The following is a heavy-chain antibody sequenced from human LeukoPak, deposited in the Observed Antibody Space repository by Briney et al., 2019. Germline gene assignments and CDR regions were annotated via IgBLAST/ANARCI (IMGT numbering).Heavy chain of an antibody. D-gene: IGHD1-1*01. CDR1: EFTFTTYG. Sequence: GGSLRLSCAASEFTFTTYGMHWVRQAPGKGLEWVAFIYYDGSNIYYADYVKGRFTISRDISKNTLYLQMDSLRAEDTAIYYCARDRKTNSFDYWGQGTLVTVSS. CDR3: ARDRKTNSFDY. CDR2: IYYDGSNI. J-gene: IGHJ4*02. V-gene: IGHV3-33*01.